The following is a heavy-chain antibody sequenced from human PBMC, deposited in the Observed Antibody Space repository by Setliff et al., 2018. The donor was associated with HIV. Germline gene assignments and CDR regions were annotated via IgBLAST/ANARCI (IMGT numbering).Heavy chain of an antibody. J-gene: IGHJ4*02. CDR2: IDPASGDS. Sequence: ASVKVSCKTSGYPFRDYHIYWVRQAPGQGLEWMGWIDPASGDSKSTQKFQGRVTMTRDTSITTPYMELSGLTSDDTAVHYCARVPATAWPRIGTDWGQGTLVTVSS. V-gene: IGHV1-2*02. CDR1: GYPFRDYH. CDR3: ARVPATAWPRIGTD. D-gene: IGHD1-7*01.